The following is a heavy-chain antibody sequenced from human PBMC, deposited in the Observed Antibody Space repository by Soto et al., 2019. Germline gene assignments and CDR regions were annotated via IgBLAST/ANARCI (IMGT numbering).Heavy chain of an antibody. D-gene: IGHD2-21*01. Sequence: GGSLRLSCAASGFTSSSYGMHWVRQAPGKGLEWVAVISYDGSNKYYADSVKGRFTISRDNSKNTLYLQMNSLRAEDTAVYYCAKDDSPFDYYYYGMDVWGQGTTVTVSS. V-gene: IGHV3-30*18. J-gene: IGHJ6*02. CDR2: ISYDGSNK. CDR3: AKDDSPFDYYYYGMDV. CDR1: GFTSSSYG.